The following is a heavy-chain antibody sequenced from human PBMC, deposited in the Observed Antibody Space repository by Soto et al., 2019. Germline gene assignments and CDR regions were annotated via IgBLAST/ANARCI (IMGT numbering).Heavy chain of an antibody. V-gene: IGHV3-48*01. CDR2: ISSGSSTI. Sequence: EVQLVESGGALVQPGGSLRLSCAASGFSFSNYDMNWVRQTPVKGLEWVSYISSGSSTIYYADSVKGRFTVSRDNAKNSLYLKMNSLRAEDTAVYYCARTRISSGDIWGQGTMVTVSA. CDR1: GFSFSNYD. CDR3: ARTRISSGDI. D-gene: IGHD6-19*01. J-gene: IGHJ3*02.